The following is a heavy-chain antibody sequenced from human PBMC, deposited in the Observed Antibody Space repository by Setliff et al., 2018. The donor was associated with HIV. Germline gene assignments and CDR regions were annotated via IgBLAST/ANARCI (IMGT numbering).Heavy chain of an antibody. CDR3: SLQHGRPMRWFDP. V-gene: IGHV4-39*01. Sequence: SETLSLTCTVSGDSISNNGYYWAWIRQPPGKGLEWIGCVYHRGTTYYNPSLKSRLAMSVDTSKNKFFLKPNSLTAADTAVYYCSLQHGRPMRWFDPWGPGTLVTVSS. CDR2: VYHRGTT. CDR1: GDSISNNGYY. D-gene: IGHD2-2*01. J-gene: IGHJ5*02.